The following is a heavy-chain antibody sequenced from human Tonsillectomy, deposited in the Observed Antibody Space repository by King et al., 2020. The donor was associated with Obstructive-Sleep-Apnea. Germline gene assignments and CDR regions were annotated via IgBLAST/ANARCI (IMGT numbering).Heavy chain of an antibody. Sequence: ITLKESGPTLVKPNQTLTLTCTFSGFSLSTSGVGVAWIRQPPGQALEWLALIYWDDDKRYRPSLETRLTITKDTSENQVVLTMTNMDPVDSATYYCAHRTDYGDYVDYWGQGILVTVSS. V-gene: IGHV2-5*02. D-gene: IGHD4-17*01. CDR3: AHRTDYGDYVDY. CDR1: GFSLSTSGVG. CDR2: IYWDDDK. J-gene: IGHJ4*02.